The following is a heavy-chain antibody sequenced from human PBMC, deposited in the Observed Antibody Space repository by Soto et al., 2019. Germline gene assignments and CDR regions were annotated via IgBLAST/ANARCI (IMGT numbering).Heavy chain of an antibody. D-gene: IGHD2-8*01. CDR3: HIVLMVYTDNWFDP. Sequence: GGSLRLSCAASGFTVSSYYMSWVRQAPGKGLEWVSVIYSGGSTYYADSVKGRFTISRDNSKNTLYLQLNSLRAEDTAVYYCHIVLMVYTDNWFDPWGKGTLVTVSS. CDR1: GFTVSSYY. V-gene: IGHV3-66*01. J-gene: IGHJ5*02. CDR2: IYSGGST.